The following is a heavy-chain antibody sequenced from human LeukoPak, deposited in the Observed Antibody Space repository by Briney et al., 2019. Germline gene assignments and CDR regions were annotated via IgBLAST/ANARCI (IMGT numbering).Heavy chain of an antibody. CDR1: GFTFSNYG. V-gene: IGHV3-30*02. CDR3: ARGVGAPEY. CDR2: IRYDGSKK. Sequence: PGGSLRLSCAASGFTFSNYGMYWVRQAPGKGLEWVAFIRYDGSKKYYADSVKGRFTISRDNSKNTLYLQMNSLRAEDTAVYYCARGVGAPEYWGQGTLVTVSS. D-gene: IGHD1-26*01. J-gene: IGHJ4*02.